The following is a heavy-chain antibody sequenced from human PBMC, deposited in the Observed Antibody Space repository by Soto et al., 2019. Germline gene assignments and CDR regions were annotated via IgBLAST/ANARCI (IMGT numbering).Heavy chain of an antibody. CDR2: IWYDGINK. D-gene: IGHD6-19*01. V-gene: IGHV3-33*01. Sequence: QVQLVESGGGVVQPGRSLRLSCAASGFTFSSYGMHWVRQAPGKGLEWVAVIWYDGINKYYADSVKGRFTISRDNSKNTLYLQMNSLRAEDTAVYYCARAGIAVAETRGSFDYWGQGTLVTVSS. J-gene: IGHJ4*02. CDR1: GFTFSSYG. CDR3: ARAGIAVAETRGSFDY.